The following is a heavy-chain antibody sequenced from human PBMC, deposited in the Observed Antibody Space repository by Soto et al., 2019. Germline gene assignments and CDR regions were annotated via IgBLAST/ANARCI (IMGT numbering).Heavy chain of an antibody. CDR2: IYHSGST. J-gene: IGHJ5*02. Sequence: SETLSLTCAVSGGSISSGGYSWSWIRQPPGKGLEWIGYIYHSGSTYYNPSLKSRVTISVDRSKNQFSLKLSSVTAADTAVYYCARGVRAARPRRLNWFDPWGQGTLVTVSS. V-gene: IGHV4-30-2*01. D-gene: IGHD6-6*01. CDR1: GGSISSGGYS. CDR3: ARGVRAARPRRLNWFDP.